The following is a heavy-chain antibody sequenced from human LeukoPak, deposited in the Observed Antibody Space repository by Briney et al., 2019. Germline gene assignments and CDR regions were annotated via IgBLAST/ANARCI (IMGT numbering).Heavy chain of an antibody. Sequence: SVKVSCKASGGTFSSYAISWVRQAPGQGLEWMGGIIPIFGTANYAQKFQGRVSLTTDTSTSAAYMELRSLRSDDTAVYYCASGEVGVVYRAGGRYYYYYHAMDVRGQGTTVTVSS. J-gene: IGHJ6*02. D-gene: IGHD2-15*01. V-gene: IGHV1-69*05. CDR3: ASGEVGVVYRAGGRYYYYYHAMDV. CDR2: IIPIFGTA. CDR1: GGTFSSYA.